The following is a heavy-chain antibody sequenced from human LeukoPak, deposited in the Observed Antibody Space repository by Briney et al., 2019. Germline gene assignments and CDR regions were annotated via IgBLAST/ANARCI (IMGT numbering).Heavy chain of an antibody. J-gene: IGHJ3*02. Sequence: PGGSLRLSCAASGFTFSRYWTHWVRQAPGKGLVWVSRINGDGSSTSYADSVKGRFTISRDNAKNTLYLQMNSLRAEDTAVYYCARVIDSSSWYRDAFDIWGQGTMVTVSS. D-gene: IGHD6-13*01. CDR1: GFTFSRYW. CDR2: INGDGSST. CDR3: ARVIDSSSWYRDAFDI. V-gene: IGHV3-74*01.